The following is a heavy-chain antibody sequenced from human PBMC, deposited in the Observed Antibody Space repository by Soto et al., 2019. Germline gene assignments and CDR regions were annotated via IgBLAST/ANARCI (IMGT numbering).Heavy chain of an antibody. CDR1: GASIGSGGW. CDR3: ARHEGWTGPDQ. V-gene: IGHV4-4*02. Sequence: SETLSLTCAVSGASIGSGGWWSWVRQPPGKGLEWIAEIFHDGNTNYSPSLKSRVTISVDKSQNQFSLNVYSVTAADTAVYYCARHEGWTGPDQWGQGTLVTVSA. D-gene: IGHD2-8*02. J-gene: IGHJ5*02. CDR2: IFHDGNT.